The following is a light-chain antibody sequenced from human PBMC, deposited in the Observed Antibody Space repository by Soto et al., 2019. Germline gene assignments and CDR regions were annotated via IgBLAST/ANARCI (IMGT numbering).Light chain of an antibody. Sequence: QSVLTQPASVSGSPGQSITISCTGTSSDVGGYNFVSWYQQHPGKAPKFMIYEVSNRPSGVSNRFSGSKSGNTASLTISGIQAEEEADYYCSSYTSSRTLYVFGTGTKVTV. CDR1: SSDVGGYNF. CDR3: SSYTSSRTLYV. V-gene: IGLV2-14*01. J-gene: IGLJ1*01. CDR2: EVS.